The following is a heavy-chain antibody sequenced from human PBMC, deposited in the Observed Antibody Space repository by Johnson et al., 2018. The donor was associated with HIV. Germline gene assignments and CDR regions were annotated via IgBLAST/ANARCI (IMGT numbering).Heavy chain of an antibody. J-gene: IGHJ3*02. CDR2: ISSSGSTI. CDR1: GFTFSDYY. D-gene: IGHD2-2*01. CDR3: VRGGLGYQNFHDAFDM. V-gene: IGHV3-11*01. Sequence: VQLVESGGGLIKPGGSLRLSCAASGFTFSDYYMSWIRQAPGKGLEWVSYISSSGSTIYYADSVKGRFTISRDNAKKSLYLQMNSLRAEDTALYYCVRGGLGYQNFHDAFDMWGQGTMVTVSS.